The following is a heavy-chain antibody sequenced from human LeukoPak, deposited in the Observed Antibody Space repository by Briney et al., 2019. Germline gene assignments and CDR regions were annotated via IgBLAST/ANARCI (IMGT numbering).Heavy chain of an antibody. V-gene: IGHV3-30*02. CDR3: AKAEGYDILTGYYGGLDY. J-gene: IGHJ4*02. D-gene: IGHD3-9*01. CDR2: IRYDGSNK. CDR1: GFTFSSYG. Sequence: GGSLRLSCAASGFTFSSYGMHWVRQAPGKGLEWVAFIRYDGSNKYYADSVKGRFTISRDNSKNTLYLQMNSLRAEDTAVYYCAKAEGYDILTGYYGGLDYWGQGTLVTVSS.